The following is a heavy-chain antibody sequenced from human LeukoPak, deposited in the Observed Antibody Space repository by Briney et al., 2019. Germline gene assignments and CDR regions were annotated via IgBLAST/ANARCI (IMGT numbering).Heavy chain of an antibody. CDR3: ARSHHYCSGGSCYSPNWFDP. CDR1: GGSFSGYY. D-gene: IGHD2-15*01. V-gene: IGHV4-34*09. J-gene: IGHJ5*02. Sequence: PSETLSLTCAVYGGSFSGYYWSWIRQHPGKGLEWIGYIYYSGNTYYNPSLKSRVIISVDTSKNQFSLKLSSVTAADTAVYYCARSHHYCSGGSCYSPNWFDPWGQGTLVTVSS. CDR2: IYYSGNT.